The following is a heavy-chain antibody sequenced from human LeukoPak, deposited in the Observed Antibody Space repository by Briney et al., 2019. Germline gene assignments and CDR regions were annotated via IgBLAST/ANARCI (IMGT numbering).Heavy chain of an antibody. CDR1: GYIFTSDY. V-gene: IGHV1-46*01. J-gene: IGHJ6*02. Sequence: ASVTVSCKASGYIFTSDYFHWVRQAPGQGLEWMGTINPSDGITRYAHKFQGRVTMTRDTPTTTVFMELSSLRSEDTAVYFCATCSDGYNYCYYGMDVWGQGTTVTVSS. CDR3: ATCSDGYNYCYYGMDV. D-gene: IGHD5-24*01. CDR2: INPSDGIT.